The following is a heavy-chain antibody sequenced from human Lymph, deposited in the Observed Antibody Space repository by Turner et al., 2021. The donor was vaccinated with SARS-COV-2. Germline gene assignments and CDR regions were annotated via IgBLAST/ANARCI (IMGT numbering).Heavy chain of an antibody. J-gene: IGHJ5*02. V-gene: IGHV3-33*01. CDR3: ASEGQSPTIPRGS. Sequence: VQWGAEGGGGVKAGRSLRLSYAATGCSFSTYGMNWVRQAPGSGLEWFAVIFYDGRKKYSADSVNCRSAMSTSNSKYSHYLHMNTLPAQHTAINYCASEGQSPTIPRGSWDQGTPVSGSS. CDR1: GCSFSTYG. D-gene: IGHD3-9*01. CDR2: IFYDGRKK.